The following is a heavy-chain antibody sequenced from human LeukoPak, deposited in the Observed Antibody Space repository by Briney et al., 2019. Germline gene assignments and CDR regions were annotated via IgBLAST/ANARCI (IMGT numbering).Heavy chain of an antibody. CDR1: GFTFSNYG. Sequence: GGSLRLSCGASGFTFSNYGMLWVRQSPGKGLEWMAFIRYDGDVKFYADSMKGRFTISRDNSKNTLYLHINSLRAEDTALYYCVKDNPLDYWGQGTLVIVSS. D-gene: IGHD1-14*01. CDR2: IRYDGDVK. V-gene: IGHV3-30*02. J-gene: IGHJ4*02. CDR3: VKDNPLDY.